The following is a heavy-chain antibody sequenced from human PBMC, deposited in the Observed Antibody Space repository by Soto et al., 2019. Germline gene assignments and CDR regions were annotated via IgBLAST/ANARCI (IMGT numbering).Heavy chain of an antibody. Sequence: TLSLTCTVSGGSISSGDYYWSWIRQPPGKGLEWIGYIYYSGSTYYNPSLKSRVTISVDTSKDQFSLKLSSVTAADTAVYYCARDRYSSFDWFDPWGQGTLVTVSS. V-gene: IGHV4-30-4*01. J-gene: IGHJ5*02. CDR3: ARDRYSSFDWFDP. D-gene: IGHD6-6*01. CDR1: GGSISSGDYY. CDR2: IYYSGST.